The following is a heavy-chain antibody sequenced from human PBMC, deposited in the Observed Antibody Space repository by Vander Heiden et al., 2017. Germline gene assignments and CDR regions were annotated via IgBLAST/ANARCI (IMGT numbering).Heavy chain of an antibody. CDR1: GYPFSTYG. CDR2: ISGYNGNT. D-gene: IGHD6-13*01. CDR3: ARESSSWRGAHWFDP. Sequence: QAQLVPSGAEVKKPGASVQVSCKASGYPFSTYGISWVRQAPGQGLEWMGWISGYNGNTKYAQKQQGRITVTIDSSTDTAYMELRSLKSDDTAVYYWARESSSWRGAHWFDPWGQGTLVTVS. J-gene: IGHJ5*02. V-gene: IGHV1-18*01.